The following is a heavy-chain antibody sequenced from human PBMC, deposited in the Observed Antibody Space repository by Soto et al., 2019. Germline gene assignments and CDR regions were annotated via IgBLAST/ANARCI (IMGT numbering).Heavy chain of an antibody. CDR3: AKCGYDSSGRLLRYFQP. D-gene: IGHD3-22*01. J-gene: IGHJ1*01. V-gene: IGHV3-23*01. Sequence: EVQLLESGGGLVQPGGSLRLSCAASGFTFNIYAMSWVRQAPGKGLEWVSAISGSGGGTYYADSVEGRFTISRDNSNNPMYLQMGSLRAEDTAVYYCAKCGYDSSGRLLRYFQPWGQGTLVTVSS. CDR1: GFTFNIYA. CDR2: ISGSGGGT.